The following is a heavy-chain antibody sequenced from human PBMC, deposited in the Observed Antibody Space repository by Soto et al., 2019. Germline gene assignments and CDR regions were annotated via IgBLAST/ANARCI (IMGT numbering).Heavy chain of an antibody. V-gene: IGHV3-21*01. Sequence: TGGSLRLSCVFSGFTFSTYTMNWVRHAPGKGLEWVSSINGRSNYVYYADSVKGRFTISRDNAKNSLYLQMNRLRAEDTAIYYCAREDGVVGSSSAFDHWGLGTLVTVSS. CDR1: GFTFSTYT. D-gene: IGHD1-26*01. CDR2: INGRSNYV. CDR3: AREDGVVGSSSAFDH. J-gene: IGHJ4*02.